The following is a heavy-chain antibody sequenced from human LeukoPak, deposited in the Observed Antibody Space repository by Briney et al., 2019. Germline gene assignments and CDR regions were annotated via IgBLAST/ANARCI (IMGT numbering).Heavy chain of an antibody. J-gene: IGHJ5*02. D-gene: IGHD3-3*01. CDR1: GGSISGTYY. V-gene: IGHV4-61*01. CDR3: ASFEGYDFWSGYPRGGWFDP. CDR2: IYYTGTT. Sequence: PSETLSLTCTVSGGSISGTYYWSWIRQPPGKGLEWIGYIYYTGTTDSNPSLKSRVTISVDTSKNQFSLKLSSVTAADTAVYYCASFEGYDFWSGYPRGGWFDPWGQGTLVTVSS.